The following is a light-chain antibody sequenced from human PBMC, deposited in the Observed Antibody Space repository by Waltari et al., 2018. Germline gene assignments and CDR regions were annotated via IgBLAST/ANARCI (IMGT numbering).Light chain of an antibody. CDR2: AAS. CDR1: QGISNY. V-gene: IGKV1-27*01. J-gene: IGKJ1*01. CDR3: QKYNSALPWT. Sequence: DIQMTQSPSSLSASVGDRVTITYRASQGISNYLAWYQQKPGKVPNLLIYAASTLQSGVPSRFSGSGSGTDFTLTISGLQPEDVATYYCQKYNSALPWTFGQGTKVEIK.